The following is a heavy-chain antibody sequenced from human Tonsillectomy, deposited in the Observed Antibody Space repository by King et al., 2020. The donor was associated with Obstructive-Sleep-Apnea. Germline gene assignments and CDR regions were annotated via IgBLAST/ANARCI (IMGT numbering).Heavy chain of an antibody. Sequence: VQLVESGGGLVQPGGSLRLSCAASGCTFISYAMSWVRQAPEKGLQWVSTIIGSGGFTYYADSVKGRLTISRDNSKNTLYLQMNSLRAEDTAVYYCAKSSGYDYADFDYWGQGTLVTVSS. V-gene: IGHV3-23*04. D-gene: IGHD5-12*01. CDR1: GCTFISYA. CDR2: IIGSGGFT. J-gene: IGHJ4*02. CDR3: AKSSGYDYADFDY.